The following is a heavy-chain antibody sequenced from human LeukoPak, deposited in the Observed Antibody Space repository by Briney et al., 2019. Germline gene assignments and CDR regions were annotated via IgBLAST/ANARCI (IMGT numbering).Heavy chain of an antibody. CDR1: GFTFSDYY. D-gene: IGHD4-17*01. J-gene: IGHJ3*02. CDR2: ISSSGSTI. V-gene: IGHV3-11*01. Sequence: GGSLRLSCAASGFTFSDYYMSWIRQAPGKGLEWVSYISSSGSTIYYADSVKGRFTISRDNSKNTLYLQMNSLRAEDTAVYYCVLYGDYESPDGFDIWGQGTMVTVSS. CDR3: VLYGDYESPDGFDI.